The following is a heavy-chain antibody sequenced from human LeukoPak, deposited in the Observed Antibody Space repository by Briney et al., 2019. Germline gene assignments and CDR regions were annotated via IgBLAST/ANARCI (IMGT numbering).Heavy chain of an antibody. V-gene: IGHV3-23*01. CDR2: ISGSGGTT. Sequence: GGSLRLSCAASGFTFSSYAMSWVRQAPGKGLEWVSVISGSGGTTHYADSVKGRFTISRDNSKNTLFLQMNSLRAEDTAVYYCASSDGDPELHYFDYWGQGTLVTVSS. CDR1: GFTFSSYA. J-gene: IGHJ4*02. D-gene: IGHD4-17*01. CDR3: ASSDGDPELHYFDY.